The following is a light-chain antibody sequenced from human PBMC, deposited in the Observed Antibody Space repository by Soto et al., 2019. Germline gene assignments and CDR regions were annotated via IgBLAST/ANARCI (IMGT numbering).Light chain of an antibody. Sequence: QSVLTQPASVSGSPGQSLTISCTGTSSDVGGYDYVSWYQQHPGKAPKLMVYGVSNRPSGVSNRFSGSKSGNTASLTISGLQAEDEADYYCSSYTGSSTPWVFGGGTKLTVL. V-gene: IGLV2-14*01. CDR2: GVS. J-gene: IGLJ3*02. CDR1: SSDVGGYDY. CDR3: SSYTGSSTPWV.